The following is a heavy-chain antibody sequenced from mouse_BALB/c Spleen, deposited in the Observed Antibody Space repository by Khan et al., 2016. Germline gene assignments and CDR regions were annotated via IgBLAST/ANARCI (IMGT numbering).Heavy chain of an antibody. J-gene: IGHJ4*01. Sequence: EVELVESGPGLVKPSQSLSLTCTVTGYSITSDYAWHWIRQFPENKLEWMGYITYSGTTTYNPSLKSRISITRDTSKNQFFLQLNSVTTEDTATYYCARWLDAMDYWGQGTSVNVSS. V-gene: IGHV3-2*02. CDR2: ITYSGTT. CDR3: ARWLDAMDY. D-gene: IGHD2-2*01. CDR1: GYSITSDYA.